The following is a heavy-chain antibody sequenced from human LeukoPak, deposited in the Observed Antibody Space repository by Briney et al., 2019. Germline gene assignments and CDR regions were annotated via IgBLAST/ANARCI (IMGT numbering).Heavy chain of an antibody. CDR3: ARVYGVEMATYFDL. Sequence: PSETLSLTCTVSGGSISSYYWSWIRQPPGKGLEWIGYTYYSGSTNYNPSLKSRVTISVDTSKNQFSLKLSSVTAADTAVYYCARVYGVEMATYFDLWGRGTLVTVSS. CDR1: GGSISSYY. V-gene: IGHV4-59*01. D-gene: IGHD5-24*01. J-gene: IGHJ2*01. CDR2: TYYSGST.